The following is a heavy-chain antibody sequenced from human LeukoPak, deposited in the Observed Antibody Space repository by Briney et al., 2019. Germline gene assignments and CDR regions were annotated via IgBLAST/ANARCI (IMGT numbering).Heavy chain of an antibody. CDR1: GGSFSGYY. CDR3: ASLSTYYFYGMDV. Sequence: PSETLSLTCAVYGGSFSGYYWSWIRQPPGKGLEWIGETNHSGSTNYNPSLKSRVTISVDKSKNQFSLKLRSVTAADTAVYYCASLSTYYFYGMDVWGQGTTVTVPS. CDR2: TNHSGST. V-gene: IGHV4-34*01. J-gene: IGHJ6*02.